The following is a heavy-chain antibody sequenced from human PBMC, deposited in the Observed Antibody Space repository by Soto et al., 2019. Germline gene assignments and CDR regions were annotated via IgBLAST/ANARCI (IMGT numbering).Heavy chain of an antibody. CDR2: IYYSGST. Sequence: SETLSLTCTVSGGSISSYYWSWIRQPPGKGLEWIGYIYYSGSTNYNPSHKSRVTISVDTSKNQFSLKLSSVTAADTAVYYCARVNPGLGTIFGVVIVFDYWGQGTLVTVSS. V-gene: IGHV4-59*01. D-gene: IGHD3-3*01. J-gene: IGHJ4*02. CDR1: GGSISSYY. CDR3: ARVNPGLGTIFGVVIVFDY.